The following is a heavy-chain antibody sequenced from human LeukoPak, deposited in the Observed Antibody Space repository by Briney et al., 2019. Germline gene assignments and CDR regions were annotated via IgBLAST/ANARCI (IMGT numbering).Heavy chain of an antibody. CDR2: ITHDGGNT. Sequence: LGGSLRLSCAASGFTFSIYAMHWVRQAPGKGLEWVAVITHDGGNTYYADSVKGRFTISRDNSKSTLYLQMSSLRAEDTAVYYCATDKSYFDSRSHQGFDYWGQGTLVTVSS. CDR3: ATDKSYFDSRSHQGFDY. V-gene: IGHV3-30*15. CDR1: GFTFSIYA. J-gene: IGHJ4*02. D-gene: IGHD3-10*01.